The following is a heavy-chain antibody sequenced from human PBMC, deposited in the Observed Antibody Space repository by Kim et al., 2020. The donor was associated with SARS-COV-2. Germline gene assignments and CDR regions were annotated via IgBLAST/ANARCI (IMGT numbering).Heavy chain of an antibody. J-gene: IGHJ4*02. CDR3: ARGPPGYYYDSSGYYYFDY. Sequence: SRVTISVDTAKHQFSLKLSSVTAADTAVYYCARGPPGYYYDSSGYYYFDYWGQGTLVTVSS. D-gene: IGHD3-22*01. V-gene: IGHV4-59*09.